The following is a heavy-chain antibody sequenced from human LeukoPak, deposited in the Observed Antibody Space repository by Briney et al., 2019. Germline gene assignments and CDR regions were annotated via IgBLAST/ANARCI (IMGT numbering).Heavy chain of an antibody. V-gene: IGHV4-59*08. J-gene: IGHJ4*02. CDR3: ARQGELAIDY. Sequence: SETLSLTCSVSGGSITNYYWSWIRQSPEKGLEWIGFICNTGRTNYNPSLQSRVTMSIDTSKNQFSLKLSSVTAADTAVYYCARQGELAIDYWGQGTLVTVSS. CDR2: ICNTGRT. D-gene: IGHD1-26*01. CDR1: GGSITNYY.